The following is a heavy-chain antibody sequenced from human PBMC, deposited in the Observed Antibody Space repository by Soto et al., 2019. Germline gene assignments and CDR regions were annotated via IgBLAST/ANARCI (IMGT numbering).Heavy chain of an antibody. J-gene: IGHJ5*02. CDR2: IFYSGST. CDR3: ARSVFP. V-gene: IGHV4-59*12. Sequence: SETLSLTCTVSGGSMSPYYWSWIRQAPGKGLEWIGSIFYSGSTYYNPSLKSRVTISVNTSKNQFSLKLSSVTAADTAVYYCARSVFPWGQGTLVTVSS. CDR1: GGSMSPYY.